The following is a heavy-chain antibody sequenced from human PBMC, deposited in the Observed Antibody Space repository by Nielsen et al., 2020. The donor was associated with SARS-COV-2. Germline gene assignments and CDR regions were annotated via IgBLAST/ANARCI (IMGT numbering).Heavy chain of an antibody. J-gene: IGHJ3*02. CDR2: INSRGDKR. V-gene: IGHV3-64D*08. D-gene: IGHD6-13*01. CDR3: VNCRTSWLDDDLDDI. Sequence: GESLKISCAASGFTFSSYWMSWVRQAPGKGLEFVSVINSRGDKRYYADSVEDRFTISRDNSKNTLYLEMSRLRPEDTAVYYCVNCRTSWLDDDLDDIWGQGTMVTVSA. CDR1: GFTFSSYW.